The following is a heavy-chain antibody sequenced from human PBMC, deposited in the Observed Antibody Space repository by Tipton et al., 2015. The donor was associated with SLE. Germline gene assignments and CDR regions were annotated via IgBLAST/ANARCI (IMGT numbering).Heavy chain of an antibody. CDR2: NYYSGST. D-gene: IGHD6-19*01. Sequence: GLVKPSETLSLTCAVYGGSFSGYYWGWIRQPPGKGLEWIGRNYYSGSTYYNPSLKSRVTISVDTSKNQFSLKLSSVTAADTAVYYCARPDSSGWWGRYYGMDVWGQGTTVTVS. J-gene: IGHJ6*02. CDR1: GGSFSGYY. V-gene: IGHV4-34*01. CDR3: ARPDSSGWWGRYYGMDV.